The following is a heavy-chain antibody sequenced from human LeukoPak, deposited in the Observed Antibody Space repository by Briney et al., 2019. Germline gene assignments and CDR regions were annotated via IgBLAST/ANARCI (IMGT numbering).Heavy chain of an antibody. CDR2: IIPIFGTA. D-gene: IGHD3-3*01. J-gene: IGHJ5*02. Sequence: ASVKVSCKASGGTFSSYGISWVRQAPGQGLEWMGRIIPIFGTANYAQKFQGRVTITADKSTSTAYMELSSLRSEDTAVYYCASGVTTGFDPWGQGTLVTVSS. CDR3: ASGVTTGFDP. V-gene: IGHV1-69*06. CDR1: GGTFSSYG.